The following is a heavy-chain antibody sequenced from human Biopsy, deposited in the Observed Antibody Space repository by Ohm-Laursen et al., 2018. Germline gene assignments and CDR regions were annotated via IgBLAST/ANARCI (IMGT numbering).Heavy chain of an antibody. J-gene: IGHJ4*02. CDR2: IWYDGSRQ. D-gene: IGHD3/OR15-3a*01. CDR1: GFTFSSYG. Sequence: SLRLSCTAPGFTFSSYGMHWVRQAPGKGLEWVAVIWYDGSRQYYADSVKGRFTISRDNSKNTLYLQMNSLRAEDTAVYYCARDGAAGYGLDVWGQGTLVIVSS. CDR3: ARDGAAGYGLDV. V-gene: IGHV3-33*01.